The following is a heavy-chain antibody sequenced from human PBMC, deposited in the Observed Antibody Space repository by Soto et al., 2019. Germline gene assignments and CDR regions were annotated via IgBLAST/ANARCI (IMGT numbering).Heavy chain of an antibody. J-gene: IGHJ4*02. D-gene: IGHD5-12*01. V-gene: IGHV3-7*05. Sequence: GGSLRLSCAASGFTFSSYWMSWVRQAPGKGLEWVANIKQDGSEKYYVDSVKGRFTISRDNAKNSLYLQMNSLRAEDTAVYYCARVIGSDRGRMATIDYWGQGTLVTVSS. CDR1: GFTFSSYW. CDR2: IKQDGSEK. CDR3: ARVIGSDRGRMATIDY.